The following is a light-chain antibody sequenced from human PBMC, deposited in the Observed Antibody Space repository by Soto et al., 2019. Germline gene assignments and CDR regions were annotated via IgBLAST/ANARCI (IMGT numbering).Light chain of an antibody. CDR1: QSISSY. J-gene: IGKJ1*01. CDR3: QPSSSTPVT. CDR2: AAS. V-gene: IGKV1-39*01. Sequence: DSQMTQSPSALSATVGDRVTITCRASQSISSYLNWYQQKPGKAPKLLIYAASSLQSGVPSRFSGSGSGTDFTLTISSLQPADFATYYCQPSSSTPVTFAQGPRVPIK.